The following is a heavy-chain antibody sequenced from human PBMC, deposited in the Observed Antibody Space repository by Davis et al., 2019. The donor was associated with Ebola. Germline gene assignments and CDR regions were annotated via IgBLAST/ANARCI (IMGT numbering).Heavy chain of an antibody. CDR3: ARHDEIQLWPFDY. CDR1: GGSISSFY. CDR2: SYYSGST. V-gene: IGHV4-59*01. D-gene: IGHD5-18*01. Sequence: SETLSLTCTVSGGSISSFYWSWIRQPPGKGLEWIGYSYYSGSTSYNPSLKSRVTISVDTSKNQLSLKLSSVTAADTAVYYCARHDEIQLWPFDYWGQGTLVTVSS. J-gene: IGHJ4*02.